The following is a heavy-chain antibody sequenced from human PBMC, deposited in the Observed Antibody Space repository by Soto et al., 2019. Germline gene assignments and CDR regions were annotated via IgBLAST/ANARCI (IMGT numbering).Heavy chain of an antibody. CDR2: IWYDGSNK. Sequence: QVQLVESGGGVVQPGRSLRLSCAASGFTFSSYGMHWVRQAPGKGLEWVAVIWYDGSNKYYADSVKGRFNISRDNSKNTLYLQMNSLRAEDTAVYYCARDRYSSSSSLFDYWGQGTLVTVSS. J-gene: IGHJ4*02. D-gene: IGHD6-6*01. V-gene: IGHV3-33*01. CDR3: ARDRYSSSSSLFDY. CDR1: GFTFSSYG.